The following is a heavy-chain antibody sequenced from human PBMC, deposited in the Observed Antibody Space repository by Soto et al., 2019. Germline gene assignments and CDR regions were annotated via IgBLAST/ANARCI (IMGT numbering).Heavy chain of an antibody. CDR2: ISAYNGNT. V-gene: IGHV1-18*04. J-gene: IGHJ3*02. CDR1: GYTFTSYG. D-gene: IGHD6-13*01. CDR3: ASRSSSSWYEAFDI. Sequence: ASVKVSCKASGYTFTSYGISWVRQAPGQGLEWVGWISAYNGNTNYAQKLQGRVTMTTDTSTSTAYMELRSLRSDDTAVYYCASRSSSSWYEAFDIWGQGTMVTVSS.